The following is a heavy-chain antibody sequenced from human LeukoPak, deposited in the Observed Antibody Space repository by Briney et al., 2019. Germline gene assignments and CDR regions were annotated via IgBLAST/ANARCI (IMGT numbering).Heavy chain of an antibody. V-gene: IGHV3-30-3*01. Sequence: PGGSLRLSCAASGFTFSSYAMHWVRQAPGKGLEWVAVISYDGSNKYYADSVKGRFTISRDNSKNTLYLQMNSLRAEDTAVYYCAREIRPTVEIVVVTAFDYWGQGTLVTVSS. J-gene: IGHJ4*02. CDR2: ISYDGSNK. CDR3: AREIRPTVEIVVVTAFDY. CDR1: GFTFSSYA. D-gene: IGHD2-21*02.